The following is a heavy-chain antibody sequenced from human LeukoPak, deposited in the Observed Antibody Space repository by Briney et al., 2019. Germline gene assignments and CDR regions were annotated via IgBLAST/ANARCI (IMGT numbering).Heavy chain of an antibody. Sequence: SQTLSLTCTVSGGSISSGGYYWSWIRQPPGKGLEWIGYIYHSGSTYYNPSLKSRVTISVDRSKNQFSLKLSSVTAADTAVYYCATGFSNIAARWGDYWGQGTLVTVSS. CDR3: ATGFSNIAARWGDY. J-gene: IGHJ4*02. CDR1: GGSISSGGYY. CDR2: IYHSGST. V-gene: IGHV4-30-2*01. D-gene: IGHD6-6*01.